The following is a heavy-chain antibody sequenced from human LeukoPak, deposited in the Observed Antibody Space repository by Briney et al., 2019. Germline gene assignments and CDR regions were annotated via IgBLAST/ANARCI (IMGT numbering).Heavy chain of an antibody. J-gene: IGHJ5*02. CDR2: INSDGSST. CDR1: GFTFSSYW. V-gene: IGHV3-74*01. Sequence: GGSLRLSCAASGFTFSSYWMHWVRQAPGKGLVGVSRINSDGSSTSYADSVKGRFTISRDNAKNTLYLQMNSLRAEDTAVYYCARDPYYDILTGYYDGGWFDPWGQGTLVTVSS. CDR3: ARDPYYDILTGYYDGGWFDP. D-gene: IGHD3-9*01.